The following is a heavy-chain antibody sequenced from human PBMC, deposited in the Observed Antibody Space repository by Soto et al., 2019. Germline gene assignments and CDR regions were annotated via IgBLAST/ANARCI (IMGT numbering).Heavy chain of an antibody. V-gene: IGHV3-53*04. D-gene: IGHD3-10*01. CDR2: LHSGGDT. CDR3: ARYGPYYYASRMDV. J-gene: IGHJ6*02. CDR1: GIPVSSNY. Sequence: EVQLVESGGGLVQPGGSLRLSCVASGIPVSSNYMTWVRQAPGKGLEWVSVLHSGGDTYYANSVKGRFTISRHDSTNTLFLQMNSLTAEDTAVYYWARYGPYYYASRMDVWGQGTTVTVSS.